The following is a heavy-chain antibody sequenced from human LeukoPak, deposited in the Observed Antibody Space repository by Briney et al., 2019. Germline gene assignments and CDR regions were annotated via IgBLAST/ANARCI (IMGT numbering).Heavy chain of an antibody. Sequence: SGGSLRLSCAASGFTFSSYAMSWVRQAPGKGLEWVSAISGSGGSTYYADSVKGRFTISRDNSKNTLYLQMNSLRAEDTAVYYCAKDQRQQWLVPASYYYYMDVWGKGTTVTVSS. CDR2: ISGSGGST. J-gene: IGHJ6*03. D-gene: IGHD6-19*01. CDR1: GFTFSSYA. CDR3: AKDQRQQWLVPASYYYYMDV. V-gene: IGHV3-23*01.